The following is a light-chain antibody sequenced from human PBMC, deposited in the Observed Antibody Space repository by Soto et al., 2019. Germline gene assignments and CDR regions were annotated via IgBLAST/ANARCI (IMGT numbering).Light chain of an antibody. CDR1: QSVRNY. Sequence: EIVLTQSPATLSLSPGERATLSCRASQSVRNYLAWYQQKPGQAPRLLISDASNRARGIPARFSGSGSGTDFALTISSLEPEDFAVYYCQQRSNWPPGYTFGQGTKLEIK. CDR3: QQRSNWPPGYT. J-gene: IGKJ2*01. CDR2: DAS. V-gene: IGKV3-11*01.